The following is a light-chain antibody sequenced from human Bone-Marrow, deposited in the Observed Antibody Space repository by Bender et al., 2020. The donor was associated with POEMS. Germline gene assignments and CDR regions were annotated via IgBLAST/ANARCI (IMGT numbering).Light chain of an antibody. CDR1: KIGSKS. J-gene: IGLJ1*01. CDR3: QVWDSSSDQFYV. CDR2: DDS. Sequence: SYVLTQPPSVSVAPGQTARITCGGNKIGSKSVHWYQKKTGQAPVLVVYDDSDRPSGIPERFAGSNSGNTATLTISRVEAGDEADYYCQVWDSSSDQFYVFGTGTQVTVL. V-gene: IGLV3-21*02.